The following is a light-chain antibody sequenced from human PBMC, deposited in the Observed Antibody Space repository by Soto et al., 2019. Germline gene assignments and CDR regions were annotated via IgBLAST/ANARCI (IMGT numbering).Light chain of an antibody. CDR3: QHYNSYSPWT. V-gene: IGKV1-5*01. J-gene: IGKJ1*01. Sequence: DIQITQSPSTLSASVGDRVTITCRASQSISSWLAWYQQKPGKAPKLLIYDASSLESGVPSRFSGSGSGTEFTLTISSLKTDDFATYYCQHYNSYSPWTVGKGTKGDIK. CDR2: DAS. CDR1: QSISSW.